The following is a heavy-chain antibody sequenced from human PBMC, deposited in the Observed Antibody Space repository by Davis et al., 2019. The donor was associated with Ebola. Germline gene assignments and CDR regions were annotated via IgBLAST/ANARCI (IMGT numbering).Heavy chain of an antibody. Sequence: AASVTVSCKASGYTFTSYAMHWVRQAPGQRLEWMGWINAGNGNTKYSQKFQGRVTITRDTSASTAYMELSSPRSEDTAVYYCARGSSKAYYYYGMDVWGQGTTVTVSS. CDR1: GYTFTSYA. D-gene: IGHD6-6*01. V-gene: IGHV1-3*01. CDR2: INAGNGNT. J-gene: IGHJ6*02. CDR3: ARGSSKAYYYYGMDV.